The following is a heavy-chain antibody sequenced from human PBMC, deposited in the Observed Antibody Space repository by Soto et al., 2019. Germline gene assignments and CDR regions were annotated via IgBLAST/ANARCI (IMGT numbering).Heavy chain of an antibody. Sequence: QVQLVESGGGEVQPGRSLRLSCAASGFTFSNYGIHWVRQAPGKGLEWVALISHDGGTEYYADSAKGRFTVSRDNAKNTVHLQMNSLRPEDTALYYCAKDLVVVTEAGMDVWGQGTTVIVSS. CDR1: GFTFSNYG. J-gene: IGHJ6*02. CDR2: ISHDGGTE. D-gene: IGHD2-21*02. V-gene: IGHV3-30*18. CDR3: AKDLVVVTEAGMDV.